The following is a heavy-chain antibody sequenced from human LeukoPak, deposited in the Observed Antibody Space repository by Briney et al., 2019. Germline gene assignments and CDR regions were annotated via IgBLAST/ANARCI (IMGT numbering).Heavy chain of an antibody. D-gene: IGHD3-9*01. Sequence: GGTLRLSCAASGFTFSSYGMSWVRQAPGKGLEWVSAISGSGGSTYYADSVKGRFTISRDNAKNSLYLQMNSLRAEDTASYYCAKDIDDILTGPFDYWGQGTLVTVSS. J-gene: IGHJ4*02. CDR3: AKDIDDILTGPFDY. V-gene: IGHV3-23*01. CDR1: GFTFSSYG. CDR2: ISGSGGST.